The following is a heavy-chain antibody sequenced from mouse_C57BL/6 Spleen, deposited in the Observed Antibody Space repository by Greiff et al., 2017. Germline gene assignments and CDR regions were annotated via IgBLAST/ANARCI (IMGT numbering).Heavy chain of an antibody. V-gene: IGHV1-4*01. J-gene: IGHJ2*01. D-gene: IGHD2-2*01. CDR1: GYTFTSYT. CDR2: INPSSGYT. CDR3: ARGGYDGRFDY. Sequence: VQLQQSGAELARPGASVKMSCKASGYTFTSYTMHWVKQRPGQGLEWIGYINPSSGYTKYNQKFKDKDTLTADKSSITSYMQLSSLTSEDSAVXYCARGGYDGRFDYWGQGTTLTVSS.